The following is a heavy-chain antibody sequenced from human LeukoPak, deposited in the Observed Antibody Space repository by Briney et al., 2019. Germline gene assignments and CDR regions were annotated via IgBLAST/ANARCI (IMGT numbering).Heavy chain of an antibody. D-gene: IGHD3-22*01. CDR2: VYPSGST. J-gene: IGHJ4*02. CDR1: GGSISSRNW. Sequence: SETLSLTCAVSGGSISSRNWWIWVRQPPGKGLEWIGEVYPSGSTNYNPSLKSRVTISIDKSKNQFFLKLTSVTAADTAVYYCASTYDSSGYYNDYRGQGTLVTVSS. V-gene: IGHV4-4*02. CDR3: ASTYDSSGYYNDY.